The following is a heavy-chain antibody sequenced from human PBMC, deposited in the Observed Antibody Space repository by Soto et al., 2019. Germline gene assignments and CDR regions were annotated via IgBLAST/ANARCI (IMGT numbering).Heavy chain of an antibody. Sequence: LTCTVSGGSISSYYWSWIRQPPGKGLEWIGYIYYSGSTNYNPSLKSRVTISVDTSKNQFSLKLSSVTAADTAVYYCARDRAYDFWSGYHWFDPWGQGTLVTVSS. CDR2: IYYSGST. D-gene: IGHD3-3*01. J-gene: IGHJ5*02. CDR1: GGSISSYY. CDR3: ARDRAYDFWSGYHWFDP. V-gene: IGHV4-59*01.